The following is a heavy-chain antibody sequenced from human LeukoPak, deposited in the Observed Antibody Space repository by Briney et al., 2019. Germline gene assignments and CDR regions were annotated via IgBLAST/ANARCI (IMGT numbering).Heavy chain of an antibody. V-gene: IGHV4-39*01. D-gene: IGHD5-18*01. CDR3: VRHIGETGIQLWLRVFDY. J-gene: IGHJ4*02. CDR2: IYYSGSA. CDR1: GGSISSSNYY. Sequence: SETLSLTCTVSGGSISSSNYYWGWIRQPPGKGLEWIGSIYYSGSAYYNPSLKSRVTISVDTSKNQFSLKLNSVTAADTALYYCVRHIGETGIQLWLRVFDYWGQGTLVTVSS.